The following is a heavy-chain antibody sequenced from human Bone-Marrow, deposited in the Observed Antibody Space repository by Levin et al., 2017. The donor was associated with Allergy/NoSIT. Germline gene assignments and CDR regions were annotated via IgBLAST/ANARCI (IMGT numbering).Heavy chain of an antibody. CDR1: GYTFTGYY. J-gene: IGHJ4*02. CDR2: INPNSGGT. D-gene: IGHD2-15*01. V-gene: IGHV1-2*06. CDR3: ARERRGGSCYDY. Sequence: GESLKISCKASGYTFTGYYMHWVRQAPGQGLEWMGRINPNSGGTNYAQKFQGRVTMTRDTSISTAYMELSRLRSDDTAVYYCARERRGGSCYDYWGQGTLVTVSS.